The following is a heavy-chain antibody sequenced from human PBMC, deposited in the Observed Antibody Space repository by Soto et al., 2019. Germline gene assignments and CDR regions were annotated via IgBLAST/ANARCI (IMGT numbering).Heavy chain of an antibody. J-gene: IGHJ4*02. V-gene: IGHV1-18*01. CDR1: GYTFTNFG. Sequence: ASVKVSCKTSGYTFTNFGISWVRQAPGQGLEWMGWVTPDKGKTTYAQKFQSRVTMTTDTSTNTAYMELSSLRSEDTAVYFCASARGEYYFLTGYGLFDYWGQGTLVTVSP. CDR3: ASARGEYYFLTGYGLFDY. D-gene: IGHD3-9*01. CDR2: VTPDKGKT.